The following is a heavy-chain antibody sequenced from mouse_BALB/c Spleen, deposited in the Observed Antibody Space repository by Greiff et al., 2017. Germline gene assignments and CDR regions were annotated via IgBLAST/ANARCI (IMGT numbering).Heavy chain of an antibody. CDR3: ARGDDYAGFAY. D-gene: IGHD2-4*01. J-gene: IGHJ3*01. Sequence: VQLQQSGPGLVKPSQSLSLTCSVTGYSITSGYYWNWIRQFPGNKLEWMGYISYDGSNNYNPSLKNRISITRDTSKNQFFLKLNSVTTEDTATYYCARGDDYAGFAYWGQGTLVTVSA. CDR2: ISYDGSN. CDR1: GYSITSGYY. V-gene: IGHV3-6*02.